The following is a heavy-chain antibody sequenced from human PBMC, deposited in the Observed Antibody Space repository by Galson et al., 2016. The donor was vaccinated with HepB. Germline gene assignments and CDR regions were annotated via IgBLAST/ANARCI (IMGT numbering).Heavy chain of an antibody. V-gene: IGHV4-39*07. CDR3: ASPHYSSDSPFETGQLRTDAFDV. CDR2: IHYGSMT. J-gene: IGHJ3*01. Sequence: SETLSLTCTVSGASVSTTFYYWGWIRQPPGKGLEWIGNIHYGSMTYYNPSLEGRVTIFVDTSKNLVSLKLTSVTAADTAMYYCASPHYSSDSPFETGQLRTDAFDVWGQGTTVTVSP. CDR1: GASVSTTFYY. D-gene: IGHD1-1*01.